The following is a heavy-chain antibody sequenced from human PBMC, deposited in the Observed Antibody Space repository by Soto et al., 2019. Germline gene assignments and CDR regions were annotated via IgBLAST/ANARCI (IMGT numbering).Heavy chain of an antibody. D-gene: IGHD6-6*01. CDR2: SYYSGST. Sequence: PSETLSLTCTVSGGSISSGGYYWSWIRQLPGKGLEWIGYSYYSGSTYYNPSLKSRVTISVDTSKNQFSLKLSSVTAADTAVYYCATKTGAARPPNPYFDYWGQGTLVTVSS. CDR1: GGSISSGGYY. J-gene: IGHJ4*02. V-gene: IGHV4-31*03. CDR3: ATKTGAARPPNPYFDY.